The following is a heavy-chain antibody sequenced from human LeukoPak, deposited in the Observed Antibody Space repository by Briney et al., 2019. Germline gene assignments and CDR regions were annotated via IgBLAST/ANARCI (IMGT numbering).Heavy chain of an antibody. Sequence: SETLSLTCTVSGGSISGYYWSWIRQPPGKGLEWIGDINHSGSTNYNPSLKSRVTISVDTSKNQFSLKLSSVTAADTAVYYCARAPRITIFGVVISTGQLDYWGQGTLVTVSS. D-gene: IGHD3-3*01. V-gene: IGHV4-34*01. J-gene: IGHJ4*02. CDR2: INHSGST. CDR3: ARAPRITIFGVVISTGQLDY. CDR1: GGSISGYY.